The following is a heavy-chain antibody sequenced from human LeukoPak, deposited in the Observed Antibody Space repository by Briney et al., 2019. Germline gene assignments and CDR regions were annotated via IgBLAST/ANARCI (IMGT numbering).Heavy chain of an antibody. D-gene: IGHD2-15*01. J-gene: IGHJ3*02. CDR2: ISGSGGST. CDR1: GFTFSNFA. V-gene: IGHV3-23*01. Sequence: GGSLRLSCAASGFTFSNFAISWVRQAPGKGLEWVSAISGSGGSTYYADSVKGRFTISRDNSKNTLYLQMNSLRAEDTAVYYCAKDSRVVVAATDAFDIWGQGTMVTVSS. CDR3: AKDSRVVVAATDAFDI.